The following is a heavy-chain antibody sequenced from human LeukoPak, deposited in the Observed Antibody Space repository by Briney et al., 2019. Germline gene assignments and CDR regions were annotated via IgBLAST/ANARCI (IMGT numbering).Heavy chain of an antibody. CDR1: GGSFSGYY. CDR2: INHSGST. V-gene: IGHV4-34*01. CDR3: ARVPGYSSGWYPDWYFDL. Sequence: PSETLSLTCAVYGGSFSGYYWSWIRQPPGKGLEWIGEINHSGSTNYNPSLKSRVTISVDTSKNQFSLKLSSVTAADTAVYYCARVPGYSSGWYPDWYFDLWGRGTLVNVSS. D-gene: IGHD6-19*01. J-gene: IGHJ2*01.